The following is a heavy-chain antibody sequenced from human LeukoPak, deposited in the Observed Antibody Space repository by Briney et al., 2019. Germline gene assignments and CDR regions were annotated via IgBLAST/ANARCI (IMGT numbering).Heavy chain of an antibody. J-gene: IGHJ4*02. D-gene: IGHD3-3*01. CDR3: ARGGFLDPGLGY. Sequence: ASVKVSCKASGYTFTSYGISWVRQAPGQGLEWMGIINPSGGSTSYAQKFQGRVTMTRDMSTSTVYMELSSLRSEDTAVYYCARGGFLDPGLGYWGQGTLVTVSS. CDR2: INPSGGST. CDR1: GYTFTSYG. V-gene: IGHV1-46*01.